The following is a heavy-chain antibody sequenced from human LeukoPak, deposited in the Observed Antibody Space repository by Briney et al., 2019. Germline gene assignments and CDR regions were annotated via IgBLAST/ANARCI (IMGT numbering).Heavy chain of an antibody. CDR3: ARISSWLPLDY. CDR2: INWNGGST. D-gene: IGHD6-13*01. J-gene: IGHJ4*02. V-gene: IGHV3-20*04. Sequence: GGSLRLSCAASGFTFDDYGMSWVRQAPGKGLEWVSGINWNGGSTGYADSVKGRFTISRDNAKNSLYLQMDSLRAEDTALYYCARISSWLPLDYWGQGTLVTVSS. CDR1: GFTFDDYG.